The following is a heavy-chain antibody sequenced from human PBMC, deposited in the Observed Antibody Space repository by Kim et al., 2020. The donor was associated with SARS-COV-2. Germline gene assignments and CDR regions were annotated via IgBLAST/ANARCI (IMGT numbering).Heavy chain of an antibody. Sequence: YYATSGKGRFTISSANSKNTLYLQLNSLRAEDTAVYYCAKHDYGDYRFDYWGQGTLVTVSS. J-gene: IGHJ4*02. CDR3: AKHDYGDYRFDY. D-gene: IGHD4-17*01. V-gene: IGHV3-23*01.